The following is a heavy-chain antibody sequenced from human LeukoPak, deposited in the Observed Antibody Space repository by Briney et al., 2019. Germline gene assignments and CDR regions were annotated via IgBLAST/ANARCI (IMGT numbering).Heavy chain of an antibody. Sequence: SETLSLTCGVYDGSFNDYCWSWIRQPPGKGLEWIGEINHSGSTNYNPSLTSRVTISVDTSKNQFSLKLSSVTAADTAVYYCARGPYSGYGRFDYWGQGTLVTVSS. CDR1: DGSFNDYC. CDR2: INHSGST. CDR3: ARGPYSGYGRFDY. J-gene: IGHJ4*02. D-gene: IGHD5-12*01. V-gene: IGHV4-34*01.